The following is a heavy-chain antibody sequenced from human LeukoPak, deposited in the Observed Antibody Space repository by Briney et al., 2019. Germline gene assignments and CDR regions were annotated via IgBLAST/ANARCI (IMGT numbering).Heavy chain of an antibody. V-gene: IGHV1-69*05. Sequence: GASVKVSCKASGGTFSSYAISWVRQAPGQGSEWMGGIIPIFGTANYAQKFQGSVTITTDESTSTAYMELSSLRSEDTAVYYCARLRRGYAFDIWGQGTMVTVSS. CDR2: IIPIFGTA. CDR1: GGTFSSYA. D-gene: IGHD5-12*01. J-gene: IGHJ3*02. CDR3: ARLRRGYAFDI.